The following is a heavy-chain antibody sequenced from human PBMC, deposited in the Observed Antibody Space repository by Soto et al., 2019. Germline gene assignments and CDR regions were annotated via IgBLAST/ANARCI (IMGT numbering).Heavy chain of an antibody. CDR1: GGSISSGGYS. V-gene: IGHV4-30-2*01. CDR2: IYHSGST. Sequence: QLQLQESGSGLVKPSETLSLTCGVSGGSISSGGYSWSWIRQPPGKGLEWIGYIYHSGSTYYNPSLKSRVTISVDRSKNQFSLKLSSVTAADTAVYYCARAYSSSWPNALDIWGQGTLVTVSS. J-gene: IGHJ3*02. D-gene: IGHD6-13*01. CDR3: ARAYSSSWPNALDI.